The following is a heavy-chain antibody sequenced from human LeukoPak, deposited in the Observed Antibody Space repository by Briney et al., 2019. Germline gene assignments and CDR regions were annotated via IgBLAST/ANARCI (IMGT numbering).Heavy chain of an antibody. J-gene: IGHJ4*02. CDR1: GYTFTSYA. Sequence: ASVKVSCKASGYTFTSYAMHWVRQAPGQRLEWMGWISAYNGNTNYAQKLQGRVTMTTDTSTSTAYMELRSLRPDDTAVYYCARDLDYDSSGYSGYWGQGTLVTVSS. CDR3: ARDLDYDSSGYSGY. D-gene: IGHD3-22*01. V-gene: IGHV1-18*01. CDR2: ISAYNGNT.